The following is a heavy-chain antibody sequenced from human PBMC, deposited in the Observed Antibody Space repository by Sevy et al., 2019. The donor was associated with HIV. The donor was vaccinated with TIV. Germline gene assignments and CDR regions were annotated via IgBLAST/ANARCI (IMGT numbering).Heavy chain of an antibody. J-gene: IGHJ3*02. Sequence: GGSLRLSCAASGFTFDDYAMHWVRQAPGMGLEWVSGISWNSGSIGYADSVKGRFTISRDNAKNSLYLKMNSLRAEDTALYYCAKDTAQYYYGSGTSGGAFDIWGQGTMVTVSS. CDR3: AKDTAQYYYGSGTSGGAFDI. CDR2: ISWNSGSI. CDR1: GFTFDDYA. V-gene: IGHV3-9*01. D-gene: IGHD3-10*01.